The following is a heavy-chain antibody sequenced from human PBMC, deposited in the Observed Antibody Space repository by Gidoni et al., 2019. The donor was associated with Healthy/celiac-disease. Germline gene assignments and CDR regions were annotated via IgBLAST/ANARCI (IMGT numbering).Heavy chain of an antibody. D-gene: IGHD4-17*01. CDR1: GGPFSSYA. Sequence: QVQPVQSGAAVKKPGYSVKVSCQASGGPFSSYAISWVRQAPGQGLEWMGGIIPIFGTANYAQKFQGRVTITADESTSTAYMELSSLRSEDTAVYYCARGVVADYGDCTFDYWGQGTLVTVSS. V-gene: IGHV1-69*01. CDR3: ARGVVADYGDCTFDY. J-gene: IGHJ4*02. CDR2: IIPIFGTA.